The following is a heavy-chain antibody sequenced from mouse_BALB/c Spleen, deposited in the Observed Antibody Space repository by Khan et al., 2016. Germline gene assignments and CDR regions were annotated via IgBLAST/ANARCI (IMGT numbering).Heavy chain of an antibody. J-gene: IGHJ2*01. V-gene: IGHV1-77*01. CDR2: IYPGSGNT. Sequence: QVQLKESGAELARPGASVKLSCKASGYTFTDYYINWVKQRTGQGLEWIGEIYPGSGNTYYNEKFKGKATLTADNSSSTAYMQLSSLTSEDSAVYFCARRDGFYYFDYWGQGTTLTVSS. CDR3: ARRDGFYYFDY. D-gene: IGHD2-3*01. CDR1: GYTFTDYY.